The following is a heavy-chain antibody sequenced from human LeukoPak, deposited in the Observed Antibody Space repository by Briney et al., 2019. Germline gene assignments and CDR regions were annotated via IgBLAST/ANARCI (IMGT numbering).Heavy chain of an antibody. CDR1: GYTFTSYD. D-gene: IGHD3-22*01. CDR2: MNPNSGNT. Sequence: ASVKVSFKASGYTFTSYDINWVRQATGQGLEWMGWMNPNSGNTGYAQKFQGRVTMTRNTSISTAYMELSSLRSEDTAVYYCARGLPHYYDSSGPGDYWGQGTLVTVSS. CDR3: ARGLPHYYDSSGPGDY. J-gene: IGHJ4*02. V-gene: IGHV1-8*01.